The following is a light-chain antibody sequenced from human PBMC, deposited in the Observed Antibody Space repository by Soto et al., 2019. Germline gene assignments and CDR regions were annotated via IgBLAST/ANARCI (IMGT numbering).Light chain of an antibody. CDR1: QSLAYSDGNTY. CDR3: MQGTHWPPYT. CDR2: NVS. J-gene: IGKJ2*01. Sequence: DVVMTQSPLSLPVTLGQPASISCRSSQSLAYSDGNTYLNWFQQRPGQSPRRLIYNVSNRDSGVPDRFSGSGAGTDFTLKISRVEAEDVGVSYCMQGTHWPPYTFGQGTKLEIK. V-gene: IGKV2-30*01.